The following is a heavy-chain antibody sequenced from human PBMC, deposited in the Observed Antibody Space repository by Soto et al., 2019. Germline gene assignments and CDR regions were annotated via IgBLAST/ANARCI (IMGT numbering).Heavy chain of an antibody. D-gene: IGHD3-16*01. CDR3: ARWGLDYYYGMDV. V-gene: IGHV4-31*03. CDR2: IYYSGST. Sequence: QVQLQESGPVLVKPSQTLSLTCTVSGGSISSGGYYWSWIRQHPGKGLEWIGYIYYSGSTYYNQALKRRVTIAVDPSKNQFSLKLSSVTAADTAVYYCARWGLDYYYGMDVWGQGTTVTVS. CDR1: GGSISSGGYY. J-gene: IGHJ6*02.